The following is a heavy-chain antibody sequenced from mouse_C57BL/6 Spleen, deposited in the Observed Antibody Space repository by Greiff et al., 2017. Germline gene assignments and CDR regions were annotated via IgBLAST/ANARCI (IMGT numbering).Heavy chain of an antibody. CDR2: IYPSDGST. CDR3: ARRDWDGDFDY. Sequence: QVQLQQSGPELVKPGASVKLSCKASGYTFTSYDINWVKQRPGQGLEWIGWIYPSDGSTKYNEKFQGKATLPVSTYSSTAYMELHSLTSEGSAVYFIARRDWDGDFDYWGQGTTLTVSS. D-gene: IGHD4-1*01. V-gene: IGHV1-85*01. CDR1: GYTFTSYD. J-gene: IGHJ2*01.